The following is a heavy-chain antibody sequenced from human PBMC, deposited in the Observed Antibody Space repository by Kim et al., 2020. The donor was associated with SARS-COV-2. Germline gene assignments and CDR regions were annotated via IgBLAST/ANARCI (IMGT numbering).Heavy chain of an antibody. V-gene: IGHV3-9*01. CDR1: GFTFGDYA. D-gene: IGHD3-16*01. J-gene: IGHJ5*02. CDR3: AKDSSFWGSSTLGVFDP. Sequence: GGSLRLSCAASGFTFGDYAMHWVRQAPGKGLEWVSGISWNSGSIGYADSVKGRFTISRDNAKNSLYLQMNSLRAEDTALYYCAKDSSFWGSSTLGVFDPWGQGTLVTVSS. CDR2: ISWNSGSI.